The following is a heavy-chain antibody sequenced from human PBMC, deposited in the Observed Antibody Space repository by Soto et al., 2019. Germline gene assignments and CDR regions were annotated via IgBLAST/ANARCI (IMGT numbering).Heavy chain of an antibody. CDR1: GGSISSSNW. CDR2: IYHSGST. V-gene: IGHV4-4*03. Sequence: PETLSLTCAVSGGSISSSNWWSWVRQPPGKGLEWIGEIYHSGSTNYNPSLKSRVTISVDKSKNQFSLKLSSVTAADTAVYYCARDRGGITIFGVVIQDAFDIWGQGTMVTVSS. D-gene: IGHD3-3*01. J-gene: IGHJ3*02. CDR3: ARDRGGITIFGVVIQDAFDI.